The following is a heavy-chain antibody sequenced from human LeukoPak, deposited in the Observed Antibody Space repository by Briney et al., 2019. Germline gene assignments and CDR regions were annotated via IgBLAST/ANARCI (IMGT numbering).Heavy chain of an antibody. CDR3: ARAGMLDDYYYYMDV. J-gene: IGHJ6*03. Sequence: GGSLRLSCAASGFTFSSYSMKWVRQAPGKGLEWVSSISSSSSYIYYADSVMGRFTISRDNAKNSLYLQMNSLRAEDTAVYYCARAGMLDDYYYYMDVWGKGTTVTVSS. D-gene: IGHD2-8*01. V-gene: IGHV3-21*01. CDR1: GFTFSSYS. CDR2: ISSSSSYI.